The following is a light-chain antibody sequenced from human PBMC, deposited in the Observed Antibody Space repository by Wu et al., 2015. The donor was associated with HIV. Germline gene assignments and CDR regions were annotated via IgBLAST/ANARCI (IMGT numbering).Light chain of an antibody. Sequence: EILLTQSPGTLSLSPGDTATLSCRASQTVNSDYLAWYQQKHGQAPRLLIYGASSRATGIPDRFSGRGSGTDFTLTISRLEPEDLAVYYCQQYGRSPYTFGQGTKLEIK. V-gene: IGKV3-20*01. CDR2: GAS. CDR1: QTVNSDY. CDR3: QQYGRSPYT. J-gene: IGKJ2*01.